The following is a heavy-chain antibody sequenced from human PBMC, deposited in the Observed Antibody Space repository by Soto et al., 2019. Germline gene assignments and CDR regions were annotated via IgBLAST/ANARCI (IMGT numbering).Heavy chain of an antibody. CDR2: ISYDGSNK. CDR1: GFTFSSYA. D-gene: IGHD3-3*01. Sequence: GGSLRLSCAASGFTFSSYAMHWVRQAPGKGLEWVAVISYDGSNKYYADSVKGRFTISRDNSKNTLYLQMNSLRAEDTAVYYCARTRITIFGVVIPIFDYWGQGTLVTVSS. CDR3: ARTRITIFGVVIPIFDY. V-gene: IGHV3-30-3*01. J-gene: IGHJ4*02.